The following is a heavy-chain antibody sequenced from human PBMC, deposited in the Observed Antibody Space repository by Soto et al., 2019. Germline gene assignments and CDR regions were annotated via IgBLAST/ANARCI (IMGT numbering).Heavy chain of an antibody. Sequence: GGSLRLSCGASGFTFSSHAISWVRQAPGKGLEWVSAISGSGGSTYYADSVKGRFTISRDNSKNTLYLQMNSLRAEDTAVYYCAKDWLDYYDSSGYYPYWGQGTLVTVSS. CDR2: ISGSGGST. V-gene: IGHV3-23*01. CDR1: GFTFSSHA. CDR3: AKDWLDYYDSSGYYPY. J-gene: IGHJ4*02. D-gene: IGHD3-22*01.